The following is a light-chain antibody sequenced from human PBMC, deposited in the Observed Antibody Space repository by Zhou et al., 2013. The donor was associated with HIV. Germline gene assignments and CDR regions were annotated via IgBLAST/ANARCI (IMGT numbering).Light chain of an antibody. CDR2: AAS. J-gene: IGKJ1*01. V-gene: IGKV1-9*01. CDR1: QSISSY. Sequence: DIQMTQSPSSLSASVGDRVTITCRASQSISSYLNWYQQKPGKAPKLLIYAASTLQSGVPSRFSGGGSGTEFTLTISSLQPEDFATYYCQQVNNYPRTFGQGTKVEIK. CDR3: QQVNNYPRT.